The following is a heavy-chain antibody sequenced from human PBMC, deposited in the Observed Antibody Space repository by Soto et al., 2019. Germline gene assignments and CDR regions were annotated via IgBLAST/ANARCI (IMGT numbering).Heavy chain of an antibody. CDR2: INYRGSS. V-gene: IGHV4-34*01. J-gene: IGHJ6*02. Sequence: QVQLQQWGAGLLKPSETLSLTCAVYGGSFTGYYWTWIHQTPGKGLEWIGEINYRGSSYYNPSLESRISMAVDTSKNQFSLKLRSVTAADTAVYFCVRGQPHRITIFEVVIRSYDYGMDVWGQGTTVTVSS. CDR3: VRGQPHRITIFEVVIRSYDYGMDV. CDR1: GGSFTGYY. D-gene: IGHD3-3*02.